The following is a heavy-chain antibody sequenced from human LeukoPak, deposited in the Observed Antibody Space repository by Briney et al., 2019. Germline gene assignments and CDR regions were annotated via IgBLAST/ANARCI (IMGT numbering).Heavy chain of an antibody. CDR3: AKDSIGLRLGELSLIYYFDY. CDR1: GFTFSSYA. Sequence: GGSLRLSCAASGFTFSSYAMSWVRQAPGKGLEWVSAISVSGGSTYYADSVKGRFTISRDNSKNTLYLQMKSLRAEDTAVYYCAKDSIGLRLGELSLIYYFDYWGQGTLVTVSS. V-gene: IGHV3-23*01. CDR2: ISVSGGST. D-gene: IGHD3-16*02. J-gene: IGHJ4*02.